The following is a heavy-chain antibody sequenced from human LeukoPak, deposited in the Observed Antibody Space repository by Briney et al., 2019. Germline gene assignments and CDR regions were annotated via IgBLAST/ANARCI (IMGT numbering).Heavy chain of an antibody. D-gene: IGHD3-10*01. J-gene: IGHJ4*02. CDR1: GGSISSYY. CDR2: IYYSGST. V-gene: IGHV4-59*01. Sequence: SETLSLTCTVSGGSISSYYWSWIRQPPGRGLEWIGYIYYSGSTNYNPSLKSRVTISVDTSKNQFSLKLSSVTAADTAVYYCARGYLWADYWGQGTLVTVSS. CDR3: ARGYLWADY.